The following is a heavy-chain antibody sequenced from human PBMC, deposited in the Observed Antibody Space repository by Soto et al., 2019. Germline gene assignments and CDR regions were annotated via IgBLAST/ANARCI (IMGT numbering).Heavy chain of an antibody. Sequence: EVQLVESGGAVVQPGGSLRLSCVASGRKFSIYSMNWVRQAPGKGLEWSAYMTSDTKTIKYGDSVKGRFTISRDNAKNSVYLQMNNLSDEDTAVYYCARSVEGHFGSGGQETVVTVSS. J-gene: IGHJ4*02. CDR2: MTSDTKTI. V-gene: IGHV3-48*02. CDR3: ARSVEGHFGS. D-gene: IGHD6-19*01. CDR1: GRKFSIYS.